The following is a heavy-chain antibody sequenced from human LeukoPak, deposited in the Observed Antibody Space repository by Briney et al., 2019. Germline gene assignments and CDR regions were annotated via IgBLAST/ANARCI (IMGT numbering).Heavy chain of an antibody. D-gene: IGHD6-13*01. V-gene: IGHV1-69*13. CDR3: ARSLGSSWFYYYDMNV. J-gene: IGHJ6*03. CDR2: IIPIFGTA. CDR1: GGTFSSYA. Sequence: ASVKVSCKSSGGTFSSYAISWVRQAPGQGLEWMGGIIPIFGTANYAQKFQGRVTITADESPSTAYMELSSLRSEDTAVYYCARSLGSSWFYYYDMNVWGKGATVT.